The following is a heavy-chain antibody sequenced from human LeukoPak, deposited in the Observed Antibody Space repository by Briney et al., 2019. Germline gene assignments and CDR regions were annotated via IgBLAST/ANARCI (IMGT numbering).Heavy chain of an antibody. CDR2: ISSSGGST. V-gene: IGHV3-23*01. J-gene: IGHJ4*02. D-gene: IGHD6-19*01. CDR1: GFTFSNYA. CDR3: AKGLSSGFVDY. Sequence: GGSLRLSCAASGFTFSNYAMSWVRQAPGKGLEWVSAISSSGGSTYYADSVKGRFTISRDNSKNTLYLQMNSLRAEDTAVYYCAKGLSSGFVDYWGQGTLVTVSS.